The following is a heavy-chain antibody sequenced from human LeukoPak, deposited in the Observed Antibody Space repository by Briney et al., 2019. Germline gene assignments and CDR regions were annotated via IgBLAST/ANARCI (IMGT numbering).Heavy chain of an antibody. Sequence: GGSLRLSCAASGFTFSSYSMNWVRQAPGKGLEWVSYISSSSSTIYYADSVKGRFTISRDNAKNSLYLQMNSLRAEDTAVYYCARGNIAVAGTFDYWGQGTLVTVSS. J-gene: IGHJ4*02. CDR3: ARGNIAVAGTFDY. CDR1: GFTFSSYS. CDR2: ISSSSSTI. D-gene: IGHD6-19*01. V-gene: IGHV3-48*01.